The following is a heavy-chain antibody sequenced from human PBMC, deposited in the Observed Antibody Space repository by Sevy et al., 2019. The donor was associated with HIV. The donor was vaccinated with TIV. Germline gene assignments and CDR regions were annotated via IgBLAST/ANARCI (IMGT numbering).Heavy chain of an antibody. V-gene: IGHV3-30*18. D-gene: IGHD6-13*01. J-gene: IGHJ4*02. CDR1: GFTFSSYG. CDR3: AKAARIAAAGTSYFDY. CDR2: ISYDGSNK. Sequence: GGSLRLSCAASGFTFSSYGMHWVRQAPGKGLEWVVVISYDGSNKYYADSVKGRFTISRDNSKNTLYLQMNSLRAEDTAVYYCAKAARIAAAGTSYFDYWGQGTLVTVSS.